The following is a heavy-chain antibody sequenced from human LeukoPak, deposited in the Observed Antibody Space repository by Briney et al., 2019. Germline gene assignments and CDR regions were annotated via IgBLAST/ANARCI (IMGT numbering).Heavy chain of an antibody. CDR3: VKDPRDTYGTNWFVS. CDR2: ISGAGGAT. J-gene: IGHJ5*01. CDR1: GFSFGNYA. Sequence: QAGGSLRLSCVASGFSFGNYAMRWVRQAPGKGLQWVSQISGAGGATWYAGFARDRFTISRDNSKKTLYLQMSGLRVEDTAIYYCVKDPRDTYGTNWFVSWGQGTLLIVSS. V-gene: IGHV3-23*01. D-gene: IGHD2-21*01.